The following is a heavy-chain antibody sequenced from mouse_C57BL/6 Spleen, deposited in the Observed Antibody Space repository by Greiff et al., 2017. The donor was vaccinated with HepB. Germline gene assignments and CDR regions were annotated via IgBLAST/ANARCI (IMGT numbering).Heavy chain of an antibody. CDR1: GYTFTSYW. CDR2: IYPGNSDT. V-gene: IGHV1-5*01. J-gene: IGHJ2*01. D-gene: IGHD2-5*01. Sequence: VQLQQSGTVLARPGASVKMSCKTSGYTFTSYWMHWVKQRPGQGLEWIGAIYPGNSDTSYNQKFKGKAKLTAVTSASTAYMELSSLTNEDSAVYYCTRTYYSNRGYFDYWGQGTTLTVSS. CDR3: TRTYYSNRGYFDY.